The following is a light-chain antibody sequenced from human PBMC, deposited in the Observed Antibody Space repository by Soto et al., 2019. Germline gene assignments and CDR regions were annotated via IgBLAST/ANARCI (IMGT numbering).Light chain of an antibody. CDR2: EVN. CDR1: SSDIGAYNY. Sequence: QSALTQPPAASWSPGQSVTISCTGTSSDIGAYNYVSWFQQHPGEAPKLIISEVNKRPSGVPDRFSGSKSGNTSSLTVSGLQAEDEADYYCTSYGGRDNLMFGGGTKVTVL. V-gene: IGLV2-8*01. J-gene: IGLJ3*02. CDR3: TSYGGRDNLM.